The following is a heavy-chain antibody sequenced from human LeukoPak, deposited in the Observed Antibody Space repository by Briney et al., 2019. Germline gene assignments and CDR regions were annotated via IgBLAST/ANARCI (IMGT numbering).Heavy chain of an antibody. D-gene: IGHD1-26*01. CDR1: GFTFGSYS. CDR2: ISSSSSYI. V-gene: IGHV3-21*01. J-gene: IGHJ4*02. Sequence: GGSLRLSCAASGFTFGSYSMNWVRQAPGKGLEWVSSISSSSSYIYYADSVKGRFTISKDNAKNSLYLQMNSLRAEDTAVYYCARGLVGATTREKVDYWGQGTLVTVSS. CDR3: ARGLVGATTREKVDY.